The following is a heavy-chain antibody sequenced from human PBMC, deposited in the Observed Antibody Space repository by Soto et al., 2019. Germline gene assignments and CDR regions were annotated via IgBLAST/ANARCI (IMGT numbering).Heavy chain of an antibody. D-gene: IGHD4-17*01. V-gene: IGHV3-23*01. CDR3: AKDLGYWYGDGIYFDY. Sequence: PGGSLRLSCAASGFTFSSYAMSWVRQAPGKGLEWVSAISGSGGSTYYADSVKGRFTISRDNSKNTLYLQMNSLRAEDTAVYYCAKDLGYWYGDGIYFDYWGQGTLVTVSS. CDR1: GFTFSSYA. J-gene: IGHJ4*02. CDR2: ISGSGGST.